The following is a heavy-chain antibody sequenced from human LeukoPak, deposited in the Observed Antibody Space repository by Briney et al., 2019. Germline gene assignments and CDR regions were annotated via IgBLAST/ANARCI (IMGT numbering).Heavy chain of an antibody. D-gene: IGHD4-17*01. CDR3: ARGRATVTTSGRWFDP. V-gene: IGHV4-34*01. CDR1: GGSFSGYY. Sequence: PSETLSLTCAVYGGSFSGYYWSWIRQPPGKGLEWNGEINHSGSTNYNPSLKSRVTISVDTSKNQFSLKLSSVTAADTAVYYCARGRATVTTSGRWFDPWGQGTLVTVSS. CDR2: INHSGST. J-gene: IGHJ5*02.